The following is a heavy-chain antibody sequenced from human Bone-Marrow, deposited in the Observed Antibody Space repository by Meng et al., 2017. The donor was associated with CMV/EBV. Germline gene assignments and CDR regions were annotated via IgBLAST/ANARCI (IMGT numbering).Heavy chain of an antibody. J-gene: IGHJ3*01. V-gene: IGHV3-74*01. CDR3: ARDSENNRFWSGYLL. CDR1: GFTFDDYA. CDR2: INSDGSST. D-gene: IGHD3-3*01. Sequence: GESLKISCAASGFTFDDYAMHWVRQAPGKGLVWVSRINSDGSSTSYADSVKGRFTISRDNAKNTLYLKMNSLRAEDTAVYYCARDSENNRFWSGYLLWGQRTMVTVSS.